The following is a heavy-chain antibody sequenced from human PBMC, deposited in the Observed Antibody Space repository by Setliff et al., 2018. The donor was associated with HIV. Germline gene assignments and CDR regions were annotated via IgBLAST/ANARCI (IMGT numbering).Heavy chain of an antibody. D-gene: IGHD2-8*02. J-gene: IGHJ4*02. CDR2: IYSSGTT. CDR1: GGSFSGYY. V-gene: IGHV4-4*09. Sequence: PSETLSLTCAVYGGSFSGYYWSWIRQPPGKGLEWIGYIYSSGTTQYNPSVESRVTMSLDTSRDQFSLNLRSVTAADTAVYFCARLIHTGLLYFDFWGLGTLVTVS. CDR3: ARLIHTGLLYFDF.